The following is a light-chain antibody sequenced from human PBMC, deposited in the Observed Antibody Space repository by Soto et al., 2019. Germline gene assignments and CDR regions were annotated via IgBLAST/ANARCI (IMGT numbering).Light chain of an antibody. J-gene: IGKJ3*01. V-gene: IGKV3-15*01. CDR3: QQYDNLPLT. CDR2: GAS. Sequence: ERVMTQSTATLSVSPGERATLSCRASQSVGSNLAWYQQKPGQAPRLLIFGASSRATGVPARFSGSGSGTEFTLTINSLQSEDFAVYFCQQYDNLPLTFGPGTKVDSK. CDR1: QSVGSN.